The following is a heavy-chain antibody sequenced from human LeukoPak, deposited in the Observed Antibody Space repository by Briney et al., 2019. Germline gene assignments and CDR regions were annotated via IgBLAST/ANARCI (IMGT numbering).Heavy chain of an antibody. Sequence: ASVKVSCXASGYPFTGYYLHWVRQAPGQGLEWVGRINHNTGVSDYAQKFQGRVTMTRDTSINTAYMELNRLRSDDTAVFYCAREVGYSTSWYGRFDPWGQGTLVTVSS. CDR3: AREVGYSTSWYGRFDP. CDR2: INHNTGVS. D-gene: IGHD2-2*01. V-gene: IGHV1-2*06. J-gene: IGHJ5*02. CDR1: GYPFTGYY.